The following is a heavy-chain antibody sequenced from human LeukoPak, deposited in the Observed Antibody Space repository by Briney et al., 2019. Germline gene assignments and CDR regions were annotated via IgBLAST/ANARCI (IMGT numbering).Heavy chain of an antibody. D-gene: IGHD3-3*01. J-gene: IGHJ5*02. CDR1: GGSISSYY. V-gene: IGHV4-59*08. Sequence: ASETLSLTCTVSGGSISSYYWSWIRQPPGKGPEWIGYIYYSGSTNYNPSLKSRVTISVDTSKNQFSLKLSSVTAADTAVYYCARQRFLEWPLGPWGQGTLVTVSS. CDR3: ARQRFLEWPLGP. CDR2: IYYSGST.